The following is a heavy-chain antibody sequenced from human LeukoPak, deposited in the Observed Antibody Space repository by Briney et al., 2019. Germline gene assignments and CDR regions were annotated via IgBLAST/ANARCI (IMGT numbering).Heavy chain of an antibody. Sequence: GGSLRLSCAASGFTVSSNYMSWVRQAPGKGLEWVSVIYSGGSTYYADSVKGRFTISRDNSKNTLYLQMNSLRAEDTAVYYCARDLGAVAGDGSRFDPWGQGTLVTVSS. D-gene: IGHD6-19*01. CDR2: IYSGGST. CDR1: GFTVSSNY. V-gene: IGHV3-66*01. CDR3: ARDLGAVAGDGSRFDP. J-gene: IGHJ5*02.